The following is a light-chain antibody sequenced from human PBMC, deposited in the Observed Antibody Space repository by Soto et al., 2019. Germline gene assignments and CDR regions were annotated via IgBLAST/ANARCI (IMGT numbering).Light chain of an antibody. Sequence: QSALTQPASVSGSPGQSITISCTGTSSDVGGYNYVSWYQQHPGKAPKLMIYDVSNRPSGVSNRFSGSKSGNTASLTISGLQAEDEADYNCTSYTRSSPVVFGGGTKPTVL. V-gene: IGLV2-14*01. J-gene: IGLJ2*01. CDR1: SSDVGGYNY. CDR2: DVS. CDR3: TSYTRSSPVV.